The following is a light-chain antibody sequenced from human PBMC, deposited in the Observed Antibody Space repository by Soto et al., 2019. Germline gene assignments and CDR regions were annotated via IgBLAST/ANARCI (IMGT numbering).Light chain of an antibody. CDR3: SSYAGSKNFV. J-gene: IGLJ1*01. CDR2: EVT. V-gene: IGLV2-8*01. CDR1: SSDVGGYNY. Sequence: QSALAQPASAYGSPGQSVTISCSGSSSDVGGYNYVSWYQQHPGKAPKLMISEVTKRPSGVPDRFSGSKSGNTASLTVSGLQAEDEADYYCSSYAGSKNFVFGTGTKVTVL.